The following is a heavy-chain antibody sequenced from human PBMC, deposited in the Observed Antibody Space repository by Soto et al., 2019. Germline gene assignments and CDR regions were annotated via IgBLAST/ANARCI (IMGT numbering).Heavy chain of an antibody. J-gene: IGHJ4*02. CDR1: GFSFRSYY. CDR2: ISPSSSFL. D-gene: IGHD3-10*01. Sequence: GGSLRLSCAASGFSFRSYYMNWVRQAPGRGLEWVSSISPSSSFLNYADSVKGRFTISRDNAKSSVNLQMNSLRAEDTAVYYCARVGTDYGSGSPYYSDYWGQGTLVTVSS. V-gene: IGHV3-21*06. CDR3: ARVGTDYGSGSPYYSDY.